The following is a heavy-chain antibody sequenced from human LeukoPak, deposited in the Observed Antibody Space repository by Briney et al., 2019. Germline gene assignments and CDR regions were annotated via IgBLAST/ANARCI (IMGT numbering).Heavy chain of an antibody. D-gene: IGHD6-19*01. CDR3: ARRGGGAVGGWEPFDS. J-gene: IGHJ4*02. Sequence: ASVTVSCQACGYSFTEYFIHGVGQAAGHGLAGMGSVNPDSDEPHYPQKVQGRVTMTRDTSISTAYVELHRLRSDDTAIYYCARRGGGAVGGWEPFDSWGQGTLVTVSS. CDR1: GYSFTEYF. CDR2: VNPDSDEP. V-gene: IGHV1-2*02.